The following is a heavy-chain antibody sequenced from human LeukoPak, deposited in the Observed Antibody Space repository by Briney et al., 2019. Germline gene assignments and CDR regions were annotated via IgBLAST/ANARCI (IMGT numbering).Heavy chain of an antibody. D-gene: IGHD6-13*01. Sequence: GGSLRLSCAASGFTFDDYAMHWVRHAPGKGLEWVSLISGDGGSTYYADSVKGRFTISRDNSKNTLYLQMNSLRAEDTAVYYCARDSGSSWYSLFDYWGQGTLVTVSS. CDR2: ISGDGGST. J-gene: IGHJ4*02. CDR3: ARDSGSSWYSLFDY. CDR1: GFTFDDYA. V-gene: IGHV3-43*02.